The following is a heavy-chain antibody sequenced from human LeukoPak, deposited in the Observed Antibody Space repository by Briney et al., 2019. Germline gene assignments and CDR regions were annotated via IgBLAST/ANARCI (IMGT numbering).Heavy chain of an antibody. J-gene: IGHJ4*02. CDR3: ARNHYYYDSSGYPDY. CDR2: ISYDESNK. D-gene: IGHD3-22*01. V-gene: IGHV3-30*19. Sequence: PGGSLRLSCAASGFTFSSYGVHWVRQAPGKGLEWVAVISYDESNKYYADSVQRRFTISRDNSKNTLYLQMNSLRAEDTAVYYCARNHYYYDSSGYPDYWGQGTLVTLSS. CDR1: GFTFSSYG.